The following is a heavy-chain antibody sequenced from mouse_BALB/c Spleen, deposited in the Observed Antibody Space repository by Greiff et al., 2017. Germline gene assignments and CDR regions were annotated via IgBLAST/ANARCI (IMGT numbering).Heavy chain of an antibody. V-gene: IGHV1S56*01. CDR3: ARVYYGFDY. CDR2: IYPGDGST. CDR1: GYTFTSYY. J-gene: IGHJ2*01. D-gene: IGHD2-1*01. Sequence: QVQLQQSGPELVKPGASVKMSCKASGYTFTSYYIHWVKQRPGQGLEWIGWIYPGDGSTKYNEKFKGKTTLTADKSSSTAYMLLSSLTSEDSAIYFCARVYYGFDYWGQGTTLTVSS.